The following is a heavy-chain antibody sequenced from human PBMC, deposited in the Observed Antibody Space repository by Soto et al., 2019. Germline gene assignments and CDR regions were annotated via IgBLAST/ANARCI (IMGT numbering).Heavy chain of an antibody. V-gene: IGHV4-4*02. D-gene: IGHD3-9*01. CDR1: SGSIFSSNW. J-gene: IGHJ4*02. CDR2: IRNNGGAA. CDR3: ASHVVLTGTRGFDH. Sequence: QVQLQESGPGLVTPSGTLSLTCAVSSGSIFSSNWWSWVRQPPGKGLEWIGEIRNNGGAANYNPSLRSRVIISVDTSKTEFSLKLCSVTAADTAVYYCASHVVLTGTRGFDHWGLGTLVTVSS.